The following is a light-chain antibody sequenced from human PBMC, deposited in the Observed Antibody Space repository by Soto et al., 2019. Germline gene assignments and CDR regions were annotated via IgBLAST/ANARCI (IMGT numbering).Light chain of an antibody. J-gene: IGKJ5*01. CDR2: SAF. CDR3: QQRSNWLT. V-gene: IGKV3-11*01. Sequence: EIVLTQSPATLSLSPGERATLSCRASQSISNNLAWYQQKPGQAPRLVIYSAFTRATGIPARFSGSGSGTDFTLTISSLEPEDFAVYYCQQRSNWLTFGQGTRLEIK. CDR1: QSISNN.